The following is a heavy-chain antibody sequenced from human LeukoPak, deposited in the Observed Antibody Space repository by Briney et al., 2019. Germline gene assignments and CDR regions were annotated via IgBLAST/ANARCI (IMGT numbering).Heavy chain of an antibody. Sequence: GGSLRLSCAASGLTFSSYAMSWVRQAPGKGLEWVSVIYSGGSTYYADSVKGRFTISRDNSKNTLYLQMNSLRAEDTAVYYCARSYYYDSSGYPYWGQGTLVTVSS. D-gene: IGHD3-22*01. V-gene: IGHV3-53*01. J-gene: IGHJ4*02. CDR2: IYSGGST. CDR3: ARSYYYDSSGYPY. CDR1: GLTFSSYA.